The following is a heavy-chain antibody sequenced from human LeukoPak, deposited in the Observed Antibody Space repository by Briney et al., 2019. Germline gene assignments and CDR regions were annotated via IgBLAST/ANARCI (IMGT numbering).Heavy chain of an antibody. CDR2: INPSGGST. CDR1: GYTFTSYY. CDR3: ARELPVFKGYCSGGSCLFDY. V-gene: IGHV1-46*01. J-gene: IGHJ4*02. D-gene: IGHD2-15*01. Sequence: ASVKVSCKASGYTFTSYYRHWVRQAPGQGLEWMGIINPSGGSTSYAQKFQGRVTMTRDMSTSTVYMELSSLRSEDTAVYYCARELPVFKGYCSGGSCLFDYWGQGTLVTVSS.